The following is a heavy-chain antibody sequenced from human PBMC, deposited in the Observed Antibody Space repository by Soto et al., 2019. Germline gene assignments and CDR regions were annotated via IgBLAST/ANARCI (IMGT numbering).Heavy chain of an antibody. Sequence: ASVKVSCKASGYTFTGYYMHWVRQAPGQGLEWMGWINPNSGGTNYAQKFQGRVTMTRDTSISTAYMELSRLRSDDMAVYYCAGDAVVVPAAIFDYWGQGTLVTVSS. D-gene: IGHD2-2*01. CDR2: INPNSGGT. V-gene: IGHV1-2*02. J-gene: IGHJ4*02. CDR3: AGDAVVVPAAIFDY. CDR1: GYTFTGYY.